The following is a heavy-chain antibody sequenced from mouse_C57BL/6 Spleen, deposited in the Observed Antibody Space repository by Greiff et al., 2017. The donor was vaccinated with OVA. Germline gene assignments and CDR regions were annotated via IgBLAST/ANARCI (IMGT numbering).Heavy chain of an antibody. V-gene: IGHV1-52*01. D-gene: IGHD2-1*01. CDR1: GYTFTSYW. CDR2: IDPSDSET. J-gene: IGHJ2*01. Sequence: QVQLQQPGAELVRPGSSVKLSCKASGYTFTSYWMHWVKQRPIQGLEWIGNIDPSDSETHYNQKFKDKATLTVDKSSSTAYMQVSSLTSEDSAVYYCARSGIYGNCYYFDYWGQGTTLTVSS. CDR3: ARSGIYGNCYYFDY.